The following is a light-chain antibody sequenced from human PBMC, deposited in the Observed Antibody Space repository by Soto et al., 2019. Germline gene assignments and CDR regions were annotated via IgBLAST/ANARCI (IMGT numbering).Light chain of an antibody. V-gene: IGKV3-20*01. Sequence: EIVLTQSPGTLSLSPGERATLSCRASQSGRTTYLSWYQQKPGQAPRLLIYSASRRATGIPDRFSGSGSGTDFTITSSRLEPEDCAVYYCQQFGGSPPMYTFGQGTKLEI. CDR3: QQFGGSPPMYT. J-gene: IGKJ2*01. CDR1: QSGRTTY. CDR2: SAS.